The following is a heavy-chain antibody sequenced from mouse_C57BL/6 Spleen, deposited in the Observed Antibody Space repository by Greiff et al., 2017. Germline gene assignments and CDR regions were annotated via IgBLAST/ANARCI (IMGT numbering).Heavy chain of an antibody. V-gene: IGHV1-72*01. Sequence: QVQLQQPGAELVKPGASVKLSCKASGYTFTSYWMHWVKQRPGRGLEWIGRIDPNSGGTKYNEKFKSKATLTVDKPSSTAYRQRSSLTSEDSAVYYCARGGGLYDYEEYYAMDYWGQGTSVTVSS. D-gene: IGHD2-4*01. CDR1: GYTFTSYW. J-gene: IGHJ4*01. CDR2: IDPNSGGT. CDR3: ARGGGLYDYEEYYAMDY.